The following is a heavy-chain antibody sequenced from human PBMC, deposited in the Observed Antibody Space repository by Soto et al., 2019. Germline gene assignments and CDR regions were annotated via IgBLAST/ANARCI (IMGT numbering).Heavy chain of an antibody. J-gene: IGHJ6*02. CDR3: ARFGTMVRGVAYYYYYYGMDV. V-gene: IGHV1-18*01. Sequence: ASVKVSCKASCYTFTSYGISWVRQAPGQGLEWMGWISAYNGNTNYAQKLQGRVTMTTDTSTSTAYMELRSLRSDDTAVYYCARFGTMVRGVAYYYYYYGMDVWGQGTTVTVSS. D-gene: IGHD3-10*01. CDR2: ISAYNGNT. CDR1: CYTFTSYG.